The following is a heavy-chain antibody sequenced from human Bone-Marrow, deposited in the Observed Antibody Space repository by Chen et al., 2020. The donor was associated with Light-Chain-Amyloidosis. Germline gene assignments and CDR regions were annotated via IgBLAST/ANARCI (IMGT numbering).Heavy chain of an antibody. CDR1: GGSISSGDYY. V-gene: IGHV3-9*03. CDR3: AKDPLHSSSGAFDI. CDR2: ISWNSGSI. Sequence: VQLQESGPGLVKPSQTLSLTCTVSGGSISSGDYYWSWIRQPPGKGLEWVSGISWNSGSIGYADSVKGRFTISRDNAKNSLYLQMNSLRAEDMALYYCAKDPLHSSSGAFDIWGQGTMVTVSS. D-gene: IGHD6-6*01. J-gene: IGHJ3*02.